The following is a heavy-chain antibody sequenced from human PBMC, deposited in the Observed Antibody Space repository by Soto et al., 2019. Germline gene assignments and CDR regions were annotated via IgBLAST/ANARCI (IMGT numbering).Heavy chain of an antibody. CDR2: ISAHNGNT. D-gene: IGHD1-1*01. CDR3: ARGRYGDY. CDR1: GYTFTSYG. V-gene: IGHV1-18*01. J-gene: IGHJ4*01. Sequence: QVHLVQSGAEVKKPGASVKVSCKASGYTFTSYGITWVRQAPGQGLEWMGWISAHNGNTDYAQKLQGRVIVTRDTSTSTAYTELRSPRSDDTAVYYCARGRYGDYWGHRALVTVSS.